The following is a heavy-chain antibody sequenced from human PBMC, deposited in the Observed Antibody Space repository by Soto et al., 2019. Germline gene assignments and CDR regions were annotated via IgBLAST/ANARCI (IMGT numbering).Heavy chain of an antibody. Sequence: QLQLQESGPGLVKPSETLSLTCTVSGGSISSSSYYWGWLRQPPGKGLEWIGSIYYSGSTYYNPSLESRVTISVDTSKNQFSLKLSSVTAADTAVYYCGGCSRKTGWFDPWGQGTLVTVSS. CDR3: GGCSRKTGWFDP. D-gene: IGHD6-19*01. V-gene: IGHV4-39*01. CDR2: IYYSGST. J-gene: IGHJ5*02. CDR1: GGSISSSSYY.